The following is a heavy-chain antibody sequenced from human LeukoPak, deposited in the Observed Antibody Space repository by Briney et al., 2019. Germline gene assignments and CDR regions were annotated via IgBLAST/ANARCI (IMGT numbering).Heavy chain of an antibody. CDR3: ARRGDGYNPRIWYFDY. Sequence: GASVKVSCKASGYTFTGYYMHWVRQAPGQGLEWMGWINPNSGGTNYAQKFQGRVTMTRDTSISTAYMELSRLRSDDTAVYYCARRGDGYNPRIWYFDYWGQGTLVTVSS. CDR1: GYTFTGYY. CDR2: INPNSGGT. D-gene: IGHD5-24*01. V-gene: IGHV1-2*02. J-gene: IGHJ4*02.